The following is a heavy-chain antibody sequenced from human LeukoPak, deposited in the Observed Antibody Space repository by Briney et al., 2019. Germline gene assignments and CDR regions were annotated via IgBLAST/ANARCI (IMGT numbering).Heavy chain of an antibody. CDR3: ARDRGSTSPTNWFDP. D-gene: IGHD2-2*01. V-gene: IGHV1-69*13. J-gene: IGHJ5*02. CDR2: IIPIFGTA. Sequence: ASVKVSCKASGGTFSSYAISWVRQAPGQGLEWMGGIIPIFGTANYAQKFQGRVTITADESTGTAYMELSSLRSEDTAVYYCARDRGSTSPTNWFDPWGQGTLVTVSS. CDR1: GGTFSSYA.